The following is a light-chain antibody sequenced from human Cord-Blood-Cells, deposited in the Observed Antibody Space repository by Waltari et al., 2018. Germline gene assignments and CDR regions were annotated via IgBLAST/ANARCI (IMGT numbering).Light chain of an antibody. Sequence: IQMTHSPSTLSASVVHSVTITCRASQRISSWLAWYQQKPGKAPKLLLYKASSLESGVPSRFSGSGSGTEVTLTISSLQPDDFATYYCQQYNSYPWTFGQGTKVEIK. CDR3: QQYNSYPWT. CDR1: QRISSW. CDR2: KAS. J-gene: IGKJ1*01. V-gene: IGKV1-5*03.